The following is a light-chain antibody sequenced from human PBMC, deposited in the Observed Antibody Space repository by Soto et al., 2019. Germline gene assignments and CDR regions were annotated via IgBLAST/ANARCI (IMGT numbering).Light chain of an antibody. CDR3: QQSYSTPRSIT. V-gene: IGKV1-39*01. CDR1: QSISSY. CDR2: AAS. Sequence: DIPMTQSPSSLSASVGDRVTITCRASQSISSYLNWYQQKPGKAPKLLIYAASSLQSGVPSRFSGSGSGTDFTLTISSLQPEDFATYSGQQSYSTPRSITFGQGTRLEIK. J-gene: IGKJ5*01.